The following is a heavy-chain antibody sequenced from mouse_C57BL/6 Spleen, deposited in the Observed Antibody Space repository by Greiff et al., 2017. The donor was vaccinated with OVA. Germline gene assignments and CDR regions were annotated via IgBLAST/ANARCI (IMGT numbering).Heavy chain of an antibody. CDR3: ARVTTAYWYFDV. J-gene: IGHJ1*03. CDR2: ISSGSSTI. CDR1: GFTFSDYG. Sequence: EVKLMESGGGLVKPGGSLKLSCAASGFTFSDYGMHWVRQAPEKGLAWVAYISSGSSTIYYADTLKGRFTISRDNAKNTLFLQMTSLRSEDTSMYYCARVTTAYWYFDVWGTGTTVTVSS. V-gene: IGHV5-17*01. D-gene: IGHD1-2*01.